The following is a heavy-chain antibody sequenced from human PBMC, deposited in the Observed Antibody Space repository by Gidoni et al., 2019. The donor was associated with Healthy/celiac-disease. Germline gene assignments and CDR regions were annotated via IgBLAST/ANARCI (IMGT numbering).Heavy chain of an antibody. D-gene: IGHD3-22*01. CDR2: IYTSGST. V-gene: IGHV4-61*02. CDR1: AGSISSGRYY. J-gene: IGHJ3*02. Sequence: QVQLQESGPGLVKPPQTLSLTCPVSAGSISSGRYYWSWIRQPAGKGLEWIGRIYTSGSTKYNPSLKSRVTISVDTSKNQFSLKLSSVTAADTAVYYCARAHAMIVVVTTHAFYIWGQGTMVTVSS. CDR3: ARAHAMIVVVTTHAFYI.